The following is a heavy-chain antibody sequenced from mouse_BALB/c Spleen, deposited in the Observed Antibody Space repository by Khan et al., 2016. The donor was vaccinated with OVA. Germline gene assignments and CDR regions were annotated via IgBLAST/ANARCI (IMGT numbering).Heavy chain of an antibody. D-gene: IGHD3-1*01. CDR1: GYTFTDYV. CDR2: IFPGSGST. J-gene: IGHJ3*01. Sequence: QVQLKESGPELVKPGASVKMSCKASGYTFTDYVINWVKQRTGQGLEWIGDIFPGSGSTYYNENFKGKAKLTADKTSNKAYMQLSSLTFVDSSVYFCARGGYSVFAYWGQGTLVTVSA. CDR3: ARGGYSVFAY. V-gene: IGHV1-77*01.